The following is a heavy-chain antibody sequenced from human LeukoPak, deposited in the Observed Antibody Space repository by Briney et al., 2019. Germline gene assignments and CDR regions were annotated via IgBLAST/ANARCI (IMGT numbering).Heavy chain of an antibody. Sequence: PSETLSLTCTVSGGSISSYYWSWIRQPPGKGLEWIGYIYYSGSTNYNPSLKSRVTISVDTSKNQFSLKLSSVTAADTAVYYCARDGMYSSSWGGLDYWGQGTLVTVSS. CDR2: IYYSGST. CDR1: GGSISSYY. CDR3: ARDGMYSSSWGGLDY. J-gene: IGHJ4*02. V-gene: IGHV4-59*01. D-gene: IGHD6-13*01.